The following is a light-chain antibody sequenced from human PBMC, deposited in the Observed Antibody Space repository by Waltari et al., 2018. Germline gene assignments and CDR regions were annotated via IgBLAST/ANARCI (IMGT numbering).Light chain of an antibody. J-gene: IGLJ2*01. V-gene: IGLV2-14*03. Sequence: QSALTQPASVSGSPGQSITISCTGTSSDLGNYYFVSSYQQHPGKAPKLIMYDFSNRPSGVSNRFSGSWSGNTASLTISGLQAEDEADYYCNSYTTGSTLTVIFGGGTKLTVL. CDR2: DFS. CDR3: NSYTTGSTLTVI. CDR1: SSDLGNYYF.